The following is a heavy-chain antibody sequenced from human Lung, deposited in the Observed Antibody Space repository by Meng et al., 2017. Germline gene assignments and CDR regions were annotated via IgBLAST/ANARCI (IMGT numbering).Heavy chain of an antibody. Sequence: GESLKISCSASGFTFGSYAMHWVRQAPGKGLEWVAVISYDGGTESYADSVKGRFTISRDNSKKTVYLEMNSLRGEDTAVYFCARPCMTIADDDPFDVWGQGTVVTVSS. CDR1: GFTFGSYA. J-gene: IGHJ3*01. CDR3: ARPCMTIADDDPFDV. CDR2: ISYDGGTE. D-gene: IGHD2-8*01. V-gene: IGHV3-30*04.